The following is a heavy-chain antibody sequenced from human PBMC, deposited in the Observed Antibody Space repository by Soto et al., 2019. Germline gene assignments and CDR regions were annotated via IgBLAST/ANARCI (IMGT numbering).Heavy chain of an antibody. CDR1: GESVSSNSAS. CDR2: TFYGTKWYT. Sequence: SQTLSLTCAISGESVSSNSASWNWIRQSPSRGHEWLGRTFYGTKWYTDYTVSVKSRISISADTSKNQFSLQLHSVTHEDTADYYCTRGWLLGFDLLGQGNQGTVSS. V-gene: IGHV6-1*01. J-gene: IGHJ4*02. D-gene: IGHD5-12*01. CDR3: TRGWLLGFDL.